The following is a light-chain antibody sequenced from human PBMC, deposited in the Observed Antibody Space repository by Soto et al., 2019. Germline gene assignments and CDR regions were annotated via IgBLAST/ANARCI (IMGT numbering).Light chain of an antibody. CDR2: YDS. CDR1: NIGSKR. V-gene: IGLV3-21*04. CDR3: QVWDSSSVV. Sequence: SYELTQPPSVSVAPGKTARITCRGNNIGSKRVHWYQQKPGQAPVLVIYYDSDRPSGIPERFSGSNSGNTATLTISRVEAGDEADYYCQVWDSSSVVFGGGTKLTVL. J-gene: IGLJ2*01.